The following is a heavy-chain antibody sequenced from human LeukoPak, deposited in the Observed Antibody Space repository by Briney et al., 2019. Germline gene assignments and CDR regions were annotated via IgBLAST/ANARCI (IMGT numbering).Heavy chain of an antibody. CDR3: APGYSVDY. V-gene: IGHV3-48*02. Sequence: GGALRLSCAASGFTFSIYSMNWVRHAPGKGLEWVSYISISSSTIYYADSVKGRFTIPRDNAKNSLYLQMNSLRDEDSDVYYCAPGYSVDYWGQGTLVTVSS. CDR2: ISISSSTI. D-gene: IGHD6-13*01. J-gene: IGHJ4*02. CDR1: GFTFSIYS.